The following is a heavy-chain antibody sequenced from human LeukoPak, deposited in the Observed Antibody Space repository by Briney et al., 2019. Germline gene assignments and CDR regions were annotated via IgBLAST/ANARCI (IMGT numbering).Heavy chain of an antibody. V-gene: IGHV4-34*01. D-gene: IGHD6-13*01. Sequence: SETLSLTCAVYGGSFSGYYWSWLRQPPGKGLEWLGEINHSGSTNYHPSLKSRVTISVDTSKNQFSLKLSSVTAADTAVYYCASPALSVAAAGTDYWGQGTLVTVSS. CDR1: GGSFSGYY. J-gene: IGHJ4*02. CDR2: INHSGST. CDR3: ASPALSVAAAGTDY.